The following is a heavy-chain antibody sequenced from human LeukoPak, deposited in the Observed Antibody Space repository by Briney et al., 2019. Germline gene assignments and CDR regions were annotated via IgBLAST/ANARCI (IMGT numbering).Heavy chain of an antibody. CDR2: IYYSGST. J-gene: IGHJ3*02. CDR1: GGSISSYY. V-gene: IGHV4-59*01. Sequence: SETLSLTCTVSGGSISSYYWSWIRQPPGKGLEWIGYIYYSGSTNYNPSLKSRVTISVDTSKNQFSLKLSSVTAADTAVYYCARGGYCSGGSCYADAFDIWGQGTMVTVSS. CDR3: ARGGYCSGGSCYADAFDI. D-gene: IGHD2-15*01.